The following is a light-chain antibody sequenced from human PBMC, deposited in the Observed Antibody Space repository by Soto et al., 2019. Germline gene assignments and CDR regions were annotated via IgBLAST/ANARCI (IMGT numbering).Light chain of an antibody. V-gene: IGLV1-40*01. CDR3: QSYDNSLTYV. J-gene: IGLJ1*01. CDR2: GNN. Sequence: QAVVTQPPSVSGAPGQSITISCTGSSSNIGAGYDVHWYQQVPGTAPKLLIYGNNNRASGVPDRFSVSKSGTSASLAISGFHAEDEADYYCQSYDNSLTYVFGTGTKVTVL. CDR1: SSNIGAGYD.